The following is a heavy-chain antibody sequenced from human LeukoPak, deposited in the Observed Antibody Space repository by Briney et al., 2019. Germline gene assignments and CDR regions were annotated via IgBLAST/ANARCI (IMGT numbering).Heavy chain of an antibody. CDR3: ASENPTGAFDI. CDR1: GFTFSSYA. CDR2: ISYDGSNK. J-gene: IGHJ3*02. Sequence: PGGSLRLSCAASGFTFSSYAMHWVRQAPGKGLEWVAVISYDGSNKYYADSVKGRFTTSRDNSKNTLYLQMNSLRAEDTAVYYCASENPTGAFDIWGQGTMVTVSS. D-gene: IGHD1-14*01. V-gene: IGHV3-30-3*01.